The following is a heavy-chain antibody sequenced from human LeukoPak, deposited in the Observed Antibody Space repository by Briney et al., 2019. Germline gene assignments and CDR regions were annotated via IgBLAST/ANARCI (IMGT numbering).Heavy chain of an antibody. CDR2: ISSSSSPI. V-gene: IGHV3-48*01. CDR1: GFTLSSYS. CDR3: ARDHHRRLYDSQARDTFDI. D-gene: IGHD3-22*01. J-gene: IGHJ3*02. Sequence: RGSLRLSCAASGFTLSSYSMDWVRQAPGKGLAWVSYISSSSSPIYYADSVKGRFAISRHNAKNSLYLQMNSLRAEDTAVYYCARDHHRRLYDSQARDTFDIWGQGTMVTVSS.